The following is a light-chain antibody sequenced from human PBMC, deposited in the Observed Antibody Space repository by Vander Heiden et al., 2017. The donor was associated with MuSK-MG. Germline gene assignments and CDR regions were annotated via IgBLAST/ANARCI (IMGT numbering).Light chain of an antibody. CDR1: QSISSW. V-gene: IGKV1-5*01. CDR3: RQENSYSRT. CDR2: DGS. J-gene: IGKJ1*01. Sequence: DIQMTQSPSTLSASVGDRVTITCRASQSISSWLAWYQQKAWKAPKLLIYDGSSLESGVPSRHSDSGSRREFSLSISSMQLDDFATYFFRQENSYSRTFSQGTKVEIK.